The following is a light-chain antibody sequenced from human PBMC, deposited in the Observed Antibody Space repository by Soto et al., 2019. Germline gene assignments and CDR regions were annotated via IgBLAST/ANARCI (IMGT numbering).Light chain of an antibody. CDR2: STN. CDR1: SGSVSTSYY. Sequence: QAVVTQEPSFSVSPGGTVTLTCGLSSGSVSTSYYPSWYQQTPGQAPRTLIYSTNTRSSGVPDRFSGSILGNKAALTITGAQADDESASYCVLYMGSGISVFGGGPNLTVL. J-gene: IGLJ2*01. V-gene: IGLV8-61*01. CDR3: VLYMGSGISV.